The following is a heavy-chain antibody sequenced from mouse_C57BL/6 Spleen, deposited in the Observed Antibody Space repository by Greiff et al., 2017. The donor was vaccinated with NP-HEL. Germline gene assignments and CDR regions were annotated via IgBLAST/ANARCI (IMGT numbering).Heavy chain of an antibody. J-gene: IGHJ4*01. CDR3: ARDWERDAMDY. CDR1: GYSITSGYY. V-gene: IGHV3-6*01. Sequence: EVQLQESGPGLVKPSQSLSLTCSVTGYSITSGYYWNWIRQFPGNKLEWMGYISYDGSNNYNPSLKNRISITRDTSKNQFFLKLNSVTTEDTATYYCARDWERDAMDYWGQGTSVTVSS. D-gene: IGHD4-1*01. CDR2: ISYDGSN.